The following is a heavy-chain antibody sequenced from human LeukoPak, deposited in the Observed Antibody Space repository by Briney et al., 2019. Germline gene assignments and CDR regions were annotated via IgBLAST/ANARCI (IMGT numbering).Heavy chain of an antibody. CDR2: ISGSGGST. CDR3: AKDFPAAVTRSWFDP. CDR1: GFTFSSYG. V-gene: IGHV3-23*01. D-gene: IGHD4-17*01. J-gene: IGHJ5*02. Sequence: GGTLRLSCAASGFTFSSYGMSWVRQAPGKGLEWVSAISGSGGSTYYADSVKGRSTISRDNSKNTLYLQMNSLRAEDTAVYYCAKDFPAAVTRSWFDPWGQGTLVTVSS.